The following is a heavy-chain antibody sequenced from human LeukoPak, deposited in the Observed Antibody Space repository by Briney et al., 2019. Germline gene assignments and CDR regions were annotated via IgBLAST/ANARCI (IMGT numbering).Heavy chain of an antibody. Sequence: SETLSLTCTVSGGSISGYYCSWIRQPPGKGLEWIGYIYYSGSTNYNPSLKSRVTISVDTSKNQFSLKLSSVTAADTAVYYCASNYGSGSWGSFYGMDVWGQGTTVTVSS. CDR3: ASNYGSGSWGSFYGMDV. V-gene: IGHV4-59*12. CDR2: IYYSGST. J-gene: IGHJ6*02. D-gene: IGHD3-10*01. CDR1: GGSISGYY.